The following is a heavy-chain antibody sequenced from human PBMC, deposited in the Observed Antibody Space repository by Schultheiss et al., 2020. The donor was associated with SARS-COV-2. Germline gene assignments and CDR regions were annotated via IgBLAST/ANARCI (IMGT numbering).Heavy chain of an antibody. J-gene: IGHJ4*02. Sequence: SQTLSLTCTVSGGSISSYYWSWIRQPPGKGLEWIGEINHSGSTNYNPSLKSRVTISEDTSKRQFSLNLKTVTAADTAVYYCARLTTVTYTFDYWGQGTLVTVSS. D-gene: IGHD4-17*01. V-gene: IGHV4-34*01. CDR3: ARLTTVTYTFDY. CDR2: INHSGST. CDR1: GGSISSYY.